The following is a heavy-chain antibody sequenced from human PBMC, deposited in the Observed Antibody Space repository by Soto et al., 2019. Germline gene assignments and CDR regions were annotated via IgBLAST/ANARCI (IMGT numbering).Heavy chain of an antibody. Sequence: QVQLVESGGGVVQPGRSLRLSCAASGFTFSNYGMHWVRQAPGKGLEWVAVVWYDGSDKYYADSVKGRFTISRDNSKNTLYLHMNSLRADDTAVYYCTRGPYDSGYYCDYWGQRTLVTVSS. D-gene: IGHD3-22*01. CDR2: VWYDGSDK. V-gene: IGHV3-33*01. CDR1: GFTFSNYG. J-gene: IGHJ4*02. CDR3: TRGPYDSGYYCDY.